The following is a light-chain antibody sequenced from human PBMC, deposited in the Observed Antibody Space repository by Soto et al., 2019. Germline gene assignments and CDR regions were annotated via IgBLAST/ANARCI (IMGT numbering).Light chain of an antibody. V-gene: IGLV3-21*04. J-gene: IGLJ2*01. Sequence: SYELTQSPSVSVAPGKTARITCGGNNIGTKSVHWYQQKPGQAPVLVIYSDNDRPSWIPARFSGSNSGHTATLTISRVEAGDESDYYCLLWDNTGDRVLFGGGTKLTVL. CDR3: LLWDNTGDRVL. CDR1: NIGTKS. CDR2: SDN.